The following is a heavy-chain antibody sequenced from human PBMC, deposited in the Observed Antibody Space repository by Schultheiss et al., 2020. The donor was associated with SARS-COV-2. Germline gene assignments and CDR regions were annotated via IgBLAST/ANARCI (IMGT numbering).Heavy chain of an antibody. V-gene: IGHV4-34*01. J-gene: IGHJ4*02. Sequence: SETLSPTCAVYGGSFSGYYWSWIRQPPGKGLEWIGEINHSGSTNYNPSLKSRVTISVDTSKNQFSLKLSSVTAADTAVYYCARGDRYSSSMSSLDYWGQGTLVTVSS. CDR1: GGSFSGYY. CDR3: ARGDRYSSSMSSLDY. D-gene: IGHD6-6*01. CDR2: INHSGST.